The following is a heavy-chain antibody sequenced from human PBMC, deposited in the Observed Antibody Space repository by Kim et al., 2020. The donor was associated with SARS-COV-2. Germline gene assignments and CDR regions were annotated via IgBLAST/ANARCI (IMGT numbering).Heavy chain of an antibody. CDR1: GFTVSSNY. CDR2: IYSGGST. Sequence: GGSLRLSCAASGFTVSSNYMSWVRQAPGKGLEWVSVIYSGGSTYYADSVKGRFTISRDNSKNTLYLQMNSLRAEDTAVYYCARLSVWAGYYFDYWGQGTLVTVSS. J-gene: IGHJ4*02. D-gene: IGHD6-19*01. CDR3: ARLSVWAGYYFDY. V-gene: IGHV3-66*01.